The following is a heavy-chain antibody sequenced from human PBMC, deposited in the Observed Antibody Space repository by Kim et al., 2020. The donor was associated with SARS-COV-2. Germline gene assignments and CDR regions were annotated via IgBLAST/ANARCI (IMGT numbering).Heavy chain of an antibody. CDR2: INPSGGST. J-gene: IGHJ6*02. V-gene: IGHV1-46*01. CDR3: ARDGPRRRYGMDV. Sequence: ASVKVSCKASGYTFTSYYMHWVRQAPGQGLEWMGIINPSGGSTSYAQKFQGRVTMTRNTSTSTVYMELSSLRSEDTAVYYCARDGPRRRYGMDVWGQGTTVTVSS. CDR1: GYTFTSYY.